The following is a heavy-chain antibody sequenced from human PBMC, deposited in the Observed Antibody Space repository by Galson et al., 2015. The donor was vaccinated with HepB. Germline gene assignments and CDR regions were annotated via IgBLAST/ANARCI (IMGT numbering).Heavy chain of an antibody. CDR3: ARFAPGIAADYFDY. CDR2: IYHSGST. V-gene: IGHV4-4*02. D-gene: IGHD6-13*01. J-gene: IGHJ4*02. Sequence: LSLTCAVSGGSISSSNWWSWVRQPPGKGLEWIGEIYHSGSTNYNPSLKSRVTISVDKSKNQFSLKLSSVTAADTAVYYCARFAPGIAADYFDYWGQGTLVTVSS. CDR1: GGSISSSNW.